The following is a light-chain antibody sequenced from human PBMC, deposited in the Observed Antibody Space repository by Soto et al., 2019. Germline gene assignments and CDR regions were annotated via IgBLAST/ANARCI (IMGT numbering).Light chain of an antibody. Sequence: EIVITQSPATLSVSPGERATLSCSSSQSVSSYLAWYQQKPGQAPRLLIYDASNRATGIPARFSGSGSGTDFTLTISSLEPEDFAVYYCQQRSNWPPWTFGQGTKVDIK. CDR1: QSVSSY. CDR3: QQRSNWPPWT. CDR2: DAS. J-gene: IGKJ1*01. V-gene: IGKV3-11*01.